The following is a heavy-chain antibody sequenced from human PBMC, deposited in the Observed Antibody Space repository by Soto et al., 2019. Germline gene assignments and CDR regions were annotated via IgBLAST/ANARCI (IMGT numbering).Heavy chain of an antibody. V-gene: IGHV4-61*08. D-gene: IGHD2-15*01. CDR1: GASVSSGAYY. CDR3: ARGVPPFYCTGGGCYPYYFDY. J-gene: IGHJ4*02. Sequence: SETLSLTCTVSGASVSSGAYYWTWFRQPPGEGLEYIGFIYHSGRTNYNPSLKSRVTISVDTSKNQLSLNLLSVTAADTAVFFCARGVPPFYCTGGGCYPYYFDYWGQGALVTVSS. CDR2: IYHSGRT.